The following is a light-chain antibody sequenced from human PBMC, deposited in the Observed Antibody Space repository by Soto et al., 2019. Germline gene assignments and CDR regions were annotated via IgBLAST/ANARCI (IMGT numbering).Light chain of an antibody. V-gene: IGKV3-15*01. J-gene: IGKJ1*01. CDR2: GAS. CDR3: QQYNNWPRET. CDR1: QSVSSN. Sequence: IVMTQSPATLSVSPGERATLSCRASQSVSSNLAWYQQKPGQAPRLLIYGASTRATGIPARFSGSGSGTEFTLTISSLQSEDFAVYYCQQYNNWPRETFGQVNKVEIX.